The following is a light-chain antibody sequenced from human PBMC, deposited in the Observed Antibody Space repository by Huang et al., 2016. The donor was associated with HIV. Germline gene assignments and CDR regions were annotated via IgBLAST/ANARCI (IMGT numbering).Light chain of an antibody. J-gene: IGKJ2*01. Sequence: DIRMTQSPSSLSASVGDRVTITCRASQSISSYLNWYQQKPGKAPKLLIYAASSLQSGVPSRFSGSGSGTDFTLTISSLQPEDFATYYCQQSYSTLRYTFGQGTKLEIK. V-gene: IGKV1-39*01. CDR2: AAS. CDR3: QQSYSTLRYT. CDR1: QSISSY.